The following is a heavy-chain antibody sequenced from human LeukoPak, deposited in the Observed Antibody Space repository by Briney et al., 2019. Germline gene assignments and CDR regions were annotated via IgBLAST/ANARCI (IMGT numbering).Heavy chain of an antibody. D-gene: IGHD3-10*01. CDR3: AKTCYYGSGSFYDVWDY. CDR1: GFSFSSYA. V-gene: IGHV3-23*01. CDR2: ISGSGGGT. Sequence: GGSLRLSCAASGFSFSSYAMSWVRQAPGKGLEWLSSISGSGGGTYYADSVKGRFTISRDTSKNTLYLQMNSLRAEDAAVYYCAKTCYYGSGSFYDVWDYWGQGILVTVSS. J-gene: IGHJ4*02.